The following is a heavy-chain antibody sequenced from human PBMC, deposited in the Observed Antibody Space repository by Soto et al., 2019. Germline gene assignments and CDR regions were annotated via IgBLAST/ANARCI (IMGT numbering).Heavy chain of an antibody. CDR3: ARSTRTTYGDYVRPFVY. V-gene: IGHV3-48*01. CDR2: ISSSSSTI. D-gene: IGHD4-17*01. J-gene: IGHJ4*02. CDR1: GFTFSSYS. Sequence: EVQLVESGGGLVQPGGSLRLSCAASGFTFSSYSMNWVRQAPGKGLEWVSYISSSSSTIYYADSVKGRFTISRDNAKNSLYLQMNSLRAEDTAVYYCARSTRTTYGDYVRPFVYWGQGTLVTVSS.